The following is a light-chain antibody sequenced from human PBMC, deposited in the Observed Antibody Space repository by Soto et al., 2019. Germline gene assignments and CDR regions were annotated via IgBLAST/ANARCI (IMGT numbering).Light chain of an antibody. CDR2: DVT. CDR1: SSDVGAYDY. V-gene: IGLV2-14*03. CDR3: SSYTSGSTPYV. J-gene: IGLJ1*01. Sequence: QSALNQPASVSGSPGQSITISCTGTSSDVGAYDYVSWYQQYPGKAPKLMIYDVTDRPSGVSVRFFGSKSGNTASLTISGFQAEDEADYYCSSYTSGSTPYVFGTGTKVTVL.